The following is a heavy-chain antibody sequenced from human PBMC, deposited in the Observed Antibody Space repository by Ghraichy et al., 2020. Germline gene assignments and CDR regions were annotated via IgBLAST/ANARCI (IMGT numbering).Heavy chain of an antibody. CDR3: ARECGGDCYSGGYPLGLDY. J-gene: IGHJ4*02. CDR1: GGSISSYY. D-gene: IGHD2-21*02. Sequence: SETLSLTCTVSGGSISSYYWSWIRQPPGKGLEWIGYIYYSGSTNYNPSLKSRVTISVDTSKNQFYLKLSSVTAADTAVYYCARECGGDCYSGGYPLGLDYWGQGTLVTVSS. V-gene: IGHV4-59*01. CDR2: IYYSGST.